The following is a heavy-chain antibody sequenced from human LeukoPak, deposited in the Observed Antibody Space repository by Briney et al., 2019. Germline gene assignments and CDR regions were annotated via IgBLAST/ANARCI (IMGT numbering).Heavy chain of an antibody. CDR3: AKSNQYYDFWSGQLGVL. J-gene: IGHJ4*02. D-gene: IGHD3-3*01. CDR2: ISGSGGST. V-gene: IGHV3-23*01. CDR1: GFTFSSYA. Sequence: PGGSLRLSCAASGFTFSSYAMTWVRKAPGKGLEWVSGISGSGGSTYYADSVKGRFTISRDNSKNMLYLQMNSLGAEDTAVYYCAKSNQYYDFWSGQLGVLWGQGTLVTVSS.